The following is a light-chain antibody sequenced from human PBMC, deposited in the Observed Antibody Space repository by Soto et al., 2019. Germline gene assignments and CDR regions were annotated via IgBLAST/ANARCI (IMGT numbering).Light chain of an antibody. CDR3: TSHAGSNSYV. V-gene: IGLV2-8*01. J-gene: IGLJ1*01. CDR2: EVS. CDR1: SSDIGGYTY. Sequence: QSVLTQPPSASGSPGQSVTISCTGTSSDIGGYTYVSWYQHHPGKAPKLMIYEVSKRPSGVPDRFSGSKSGNTASLTVSGLQAEDEADYYCTSHAGSNSYVFGTGTKVTVL.